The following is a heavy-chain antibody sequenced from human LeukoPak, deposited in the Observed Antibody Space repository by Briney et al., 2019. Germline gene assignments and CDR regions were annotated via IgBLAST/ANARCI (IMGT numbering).Heavy chain of an antibody. CDR2: IYTSGST. V-gene: IGHV4-61*02. CDR1: GGSISSGRYY. D-gene: IGHD3-10*01. CDR3: ARDWEDYYGSGNWFDP. J-gene: IGHJ5*02. Sequence: SETLSLTCTVPGGSISSGRYYWSWIRHPARKGLEWLGRIYTSGSTNYNPSLKSRVTISVGTSKNQFSLKLSSVTAADTAVYYCARDWEDYYGSGNWFDPWGQGTLVTVSS.